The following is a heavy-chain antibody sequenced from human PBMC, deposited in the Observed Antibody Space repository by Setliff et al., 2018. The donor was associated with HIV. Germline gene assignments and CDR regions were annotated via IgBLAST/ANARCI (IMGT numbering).Heavy chain of an antibody. J-gene: IGHJ5*02. Sequence: SETLSLTCTVSGGSISNYYWSWIRQPPGKGLEWIGYVYYNGGTQYNPSLKSRVTISADESKNQFSLKLNSVTAADTAVYYCARRIDDSGSFPDKNWFDTWGQGSLVTVSS. CDR2: VYYNGGT. CDR3: ARRIDDSGSFPDKNWFDT. CDR1: GGSISNYY. V-gene: IGHV4-59*08. D-gene: IGHD3-10*01.